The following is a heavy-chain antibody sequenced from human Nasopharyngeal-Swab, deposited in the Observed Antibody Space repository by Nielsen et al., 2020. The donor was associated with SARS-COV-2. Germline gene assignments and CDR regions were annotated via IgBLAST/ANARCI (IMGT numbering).Heavy chain of an antibody. V-gene: IGHV4-34*01. D-gene: IGHD2-2*01. CDR3: ARGRLTSRTLGWFDP. CDR2: INHSRST. J-gene: IGHJ5*02. CDR1: GGSFSGYY. Sequence: GSLRLSCAVYGGSFSGYYWSWIRQHPGKGLEWIGEINHSRSTNYNPSLKSRVTISVDTSKNQFSLKLSSVTAADTAVYYCARGRLTSRTLGWFDPWGQGTLVTVSS.